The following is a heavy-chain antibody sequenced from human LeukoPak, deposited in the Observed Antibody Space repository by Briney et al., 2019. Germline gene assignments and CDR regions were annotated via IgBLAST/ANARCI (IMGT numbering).Heavy chain of an antibody. CDR2: IYYSGST. CDR1: GGSISTYY. J-gene: IGHJ4*02. V-gene: IGHV4-59*01. Sequence: SETLSLTCTVSGGSISTYYWSWVRQPPGKGLEWIGYIYYSGSTNYNPSLKSRVTISVDTFKNQFSLKLSSVTAADTAVYYCARDSGSGWYYFDYWGQGTQVTVSS. CDR3: ARDSGSGWYYFDY. D-gene: IGHD6-19*01.